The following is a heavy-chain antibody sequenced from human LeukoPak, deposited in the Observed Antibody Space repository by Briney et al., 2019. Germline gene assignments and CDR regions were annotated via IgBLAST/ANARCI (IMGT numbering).Heavy chain of an antibody. CDR3: ARETTESRRGANGWGLYYYYYYMDV. Sequence: GGSLRLSCAASGFTFSSYWMSWVRQAPGKGLEWVANIKQDGSEKYYVDSVKGRFTISRDNAKNSLYLQMNSLRAEDTAVYYCARETTESRRGANGWGLYYYYYYMDVWGKGTTVTVSS. CDR1: GFTFSSYW. CDR2: IKQDGSEK. V-gene: IGHV3-7*01. J-gene: IGHJ6*03. D-gene: IGHD6-19*01.